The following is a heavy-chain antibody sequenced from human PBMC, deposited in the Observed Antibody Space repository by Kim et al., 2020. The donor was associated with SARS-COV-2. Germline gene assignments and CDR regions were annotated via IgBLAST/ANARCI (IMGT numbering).Heavy chain of an antibody. D-gene: IGHD2-15*01. CDR3: AKVQYGGNTDYWYFDL. V-gene: IGHV3-30*18. CDR1: GFTFSSYG. Sequence: GGSLRLSCAASGFTFSSYGMHWVRQAPGKGLEWVAVISYDGSNKYYTDSGKGRFTISRDNSQNTLYLQMNSLRPEDTAVYYCAKVQYGGNTDYWYFDLWGRGTLVTVSS. J-gene: IGHJ2*01. CDR2: ISYDGSNK.